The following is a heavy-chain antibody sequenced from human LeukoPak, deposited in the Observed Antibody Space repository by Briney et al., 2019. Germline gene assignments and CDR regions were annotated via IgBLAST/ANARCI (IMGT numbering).Heavy chain of an antibody. V-gene: IGHV1-2*02. Sequence: ASVKVSCKASGYTFTGYYMHWVRQAPGQGLEWMGWINPNSGGTNYAQKFQGRVTRTRDTSISTAYMELSRLRSDDTAVYYCARGTGTTRPPGYWGQGTLVTVSS. CDR2: INPNSGGT. D-gene: IGHD1-1*01. CDR1: GYTFTGYY. CDR3: ARGTGTTRPPGY. J-gene: IGHJ4*02.